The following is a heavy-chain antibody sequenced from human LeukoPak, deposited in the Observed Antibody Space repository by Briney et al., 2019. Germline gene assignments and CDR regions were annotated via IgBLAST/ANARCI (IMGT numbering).Heavy chain of an antibody. CDR2: IYPGDSDT. J-gene: IGHJ4*02. CDR1: GYSFTSYW. Sequence: GESLKISCKGSGYSFTSYWIGWVRQMPGKGLEWMGIIYPGDSDTRYSPSFQGQVTISADESISTAYLQWSSLKASDTAMYYCARQRSGQWLVQGGLDYWGQGTLVTVSS. V-gene: IGHV5-51*01. CDR3: ARQRSGQWLVQGGLDY. D-gene: IGHD6-19*01.